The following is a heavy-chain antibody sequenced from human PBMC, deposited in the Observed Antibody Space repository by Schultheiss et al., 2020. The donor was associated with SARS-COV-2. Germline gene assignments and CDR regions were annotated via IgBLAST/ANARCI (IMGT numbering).Heavy chain of an antibody. V-gene: IGHV3-53*01. J-gene: IGHJ4*01. CDR2: IYADGST. D-gene: IGHD4-17*01. CDR3: ARDSPILPYGLVDY. Sequence: GGSLRLSCAAAGFTVSSSYMSWVRQAPGKGLEWVSTIYADGSTHYADSVKGRFTISRDNAKKSLYLQMNGLRADDTAVYYCARDSPILPYGLVDYWGQGTLVTVSS. CDR1: GFTVSSSY.